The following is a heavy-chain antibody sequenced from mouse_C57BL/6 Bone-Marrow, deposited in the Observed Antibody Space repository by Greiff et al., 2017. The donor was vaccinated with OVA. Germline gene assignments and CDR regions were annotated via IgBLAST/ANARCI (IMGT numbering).Heavy chain of an antibody. CDR1: GYTFTSYG. D-gene: IGHD3-1*01. CDR2: IYPRSGNT. CDR3: ARKEVTGCAD. J-gene: IGHJ3*01. V-gene: IGHV1-81*01. Sequence: QVQLQQSGAELARPGASVKLSCKASGYTFTSYGISWVKQRTGQGLEWIGEIYPRSGNTYYNEKFKGKATLTADKSSSTAYMELRSLTSEDSAVYFCARKEVTGCADWGQGTLVTVSA.